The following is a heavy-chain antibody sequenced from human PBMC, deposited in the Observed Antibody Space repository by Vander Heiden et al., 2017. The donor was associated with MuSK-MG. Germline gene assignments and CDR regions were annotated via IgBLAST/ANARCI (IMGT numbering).Heavy chain of an antibody. V-gene: IGHV3-20*04. CDR3: ARVRKSGTTTGWSKSGFDL. J-gene: IGHJ3*01. D-gene: IGHD6-19*01. CDR2: IHWHGGSR. Sequence: DVQLVESGGGVVRPGGSLRLSCVASGFNIDEYGMGWVRQAPGKGLKWASAIHWHGGSRDYADSVKGRFTISRDNAKNSVFLQMDSLRANDTALYYCARVRKSGTTTGWSKSGFDLWGQGTMVTVFS. CDR1: GFNIDEYG.